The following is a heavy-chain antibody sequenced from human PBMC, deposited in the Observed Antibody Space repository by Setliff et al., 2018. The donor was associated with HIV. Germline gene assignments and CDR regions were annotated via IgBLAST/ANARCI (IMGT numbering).Heavy chain of an antibody. Sequence: GASVKVSCKVSGYTLTELSIHWVRQAFGKGLEWMGGFDPEDGEAIYAQKFQGRVIMTEDTSTDTAHMELSSLTSGDAAAYYCATRTRWIQLSFDGIFDYWGQGTPVTVSS. V-gene: IGHV1-24*01. CDR1: GYTLTELS. CDR3: ATRTRWIQLSFDGIFDY. D-gene: IGHD5-18*01. CDR2: FDPEDGEA. J-gene: IGHJ4*02.